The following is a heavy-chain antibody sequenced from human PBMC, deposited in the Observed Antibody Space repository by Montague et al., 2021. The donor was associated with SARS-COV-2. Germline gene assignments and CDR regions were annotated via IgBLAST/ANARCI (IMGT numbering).Heavy chain of an antibody. J-gene: IGHJ6*02. Sequence: SLRLSCAASGFTFDDYAMHWVRQAPGKGLEWVSLISGDGCSTYYADSVKGRFTISRDNSKNSLYLQMNSLRTEDTAFYYCAKDIHQILYFDWILNSDNDCYGMEVWGQGTTVTVSS. CDR3: AKDIHQILYFDWILNSDNDCYGMEV. D-gene: IGHD3-9*01. V-gene: IGHV3-43*02. CDR2: ISGDGCST. CDR1: GFTFDDYA.